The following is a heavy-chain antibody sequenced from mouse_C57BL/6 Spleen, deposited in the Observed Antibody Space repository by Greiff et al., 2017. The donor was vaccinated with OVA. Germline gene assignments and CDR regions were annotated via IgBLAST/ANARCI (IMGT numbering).Heavy chain of an antibody. CDR2: ISYDGSN. CDR3: ARAYYYGSSYGAMDY. CDR1: GYSITSGYY. Sequence: EVQLVESGPGLVKPSQSLSLTCSVTGYSITSGYYWNWIRQFPGNKLEWMGYISYDGSNNYNPSLKNRISITRDTSKNQFFLKLNSVTTEDTATYYCARAYYYGSSYGAMDYWGQGTSVTVSS. V-gene: IGHV3-6*01. J-gene: IGHJ4*01. D-gene: IGHD1-1*01.